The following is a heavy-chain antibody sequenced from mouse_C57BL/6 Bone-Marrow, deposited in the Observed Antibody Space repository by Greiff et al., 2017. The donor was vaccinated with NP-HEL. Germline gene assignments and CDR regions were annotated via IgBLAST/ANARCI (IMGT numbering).Heavy chain of an antibody. CDR2: ISYDGSN. V-gene: IGHV3-6*01. Sequence: EVQLQESGPGLVKPSQSLSLTCSVTGYSITSGYYWNWIRQFPGNKLEWMGYISYDGSNNYNPSLKNRISITRDTSKNQFFLKLNSVTTEDTATYYCAREVFRNWGQGTLVTVSA. J-gene: IGHJ3*01. CDR3: AREVFRN. CDR1: GYSITSGYY.